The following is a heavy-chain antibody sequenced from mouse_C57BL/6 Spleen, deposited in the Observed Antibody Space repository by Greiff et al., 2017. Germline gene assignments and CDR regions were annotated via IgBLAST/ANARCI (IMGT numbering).Heavy chain of an antibody. CDR1: GYTFTDYS. CDR2: INPHIGDT. Sequence: VQLQQSGPDLVNPGASVKIPCKASGYTFTDYSMDWVNQSHGKSLEWIGDINPHIGDTIYNQKFKGKATLTVDKSSSTAYMRLRSLAYEEAAVYYCARGGMFYAMDYWGQGTSVTVSS. V-gene: IGHV1-18*01. J-gene: IGHJ4*01. CDR3: ARGGMFYAMDY. D-gene: IGHD1-1*02.